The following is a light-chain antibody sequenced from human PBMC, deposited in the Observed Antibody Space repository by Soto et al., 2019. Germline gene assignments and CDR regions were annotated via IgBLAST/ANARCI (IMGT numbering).Light chain of an antibody. Sequence: DIQMTQSPSSLSASVGDRVTITCRASQSISSYLNWYQQKPGKAPKLVIYAASSLQSGVPSRFSGSGSGTEFTLTISSLQPADFATYYCQQASSFPLTFGQGTKVDIK. CDR2: AAS. CDR3: QQASSFPLT. CDR1: QSISSY. V-gene: IGKV1-39*01. J-gene: IGKJ1*01.